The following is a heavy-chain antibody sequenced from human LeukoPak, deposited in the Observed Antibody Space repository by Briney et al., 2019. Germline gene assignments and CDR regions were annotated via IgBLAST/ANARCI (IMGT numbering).Heavy chain of an antibody. CDR2: IYYSGST. J-gene: IGHJ4*02. Sequence: PSETLSLTCIVPDGTISSYYWSWIRQPPGKGLEWIGYIYYSGSTNYNPSLKSRVTISVDTSKNQFSLRLSSVTAADTAVYYCARVPPYYYYSSGYYYFGYWGQRTLATVSS. CDR3: ARVPPYYYYSSGYYYFGY. CDR1: DGTISSYY. D-gene: IGHD3-22*01. V-gene: IGHV4-59*01.